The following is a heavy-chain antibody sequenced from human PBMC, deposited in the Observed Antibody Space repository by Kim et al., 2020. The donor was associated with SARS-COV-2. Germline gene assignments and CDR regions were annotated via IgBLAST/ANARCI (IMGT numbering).Heavy chain of an antibody. V-gene: IGHV1-46*01. CDR3: ARTYSGGSWGSGYYYGPNYFDY. CDR2: INPSGGST. D-gene: IGHD3-22*01. CDR1: GYTFTSYY. Sequence: ASVKVSCKASGYTFTSYYMHWVRQAPGQGLEWMGIINPSGGSTSYAQKFQGRVTMTRDTSTSTVYMELSSLRSEDTAVYYCARTYSGGSWGSGYYYGPNYFDYWGQGTLVTVSS. J-gene: IGHJ4*02.